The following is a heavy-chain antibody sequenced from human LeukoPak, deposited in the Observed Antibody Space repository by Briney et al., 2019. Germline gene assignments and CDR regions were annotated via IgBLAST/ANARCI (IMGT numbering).Heavy chain of an antibody. D-gene: IGHD3-22*01. CDR1: GFTFSSYG. CDR2: ISYDGSNK. J-gene: IGHJ4*02. Sequence: GRSLRLSCAASGFTFSSYGMHWVRQAPGKGLEWVAVISYDGSNKYYADSVKGRFTISRDNSKNTLYLQMNSLRAEDTAVYYCAEPRYYDSSGYPRFGRGPIDYWGQGTLVTVSS. V-gene: IGHV3-30*18. CDR3: AEPRYYDSSGYPRFGRGPIDY.